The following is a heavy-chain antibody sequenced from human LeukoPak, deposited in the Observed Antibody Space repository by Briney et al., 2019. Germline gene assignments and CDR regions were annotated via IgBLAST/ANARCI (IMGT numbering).Heavy chain of an antibody. D-gene: IGHD6-19*01. V-gene: IGHV1-69*13. CDR1: GGTFSSYA. CDR2: IIPIFGTA. Sequence: SVKVSCKASGGTFSSYAISWVRQAPGQGIEWMGGIIPIFGTANYAQKFQGRVTITADESTSTAYMELSSLRSEDTAVYYCARDLAVAGFLDYWGQGTLVTVSS. J-gene: IGHJ4*02. CDR3: ARDLAVAGFLDY.